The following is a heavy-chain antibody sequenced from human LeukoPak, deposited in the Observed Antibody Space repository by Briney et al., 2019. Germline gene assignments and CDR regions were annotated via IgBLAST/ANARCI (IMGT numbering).Heavy chain of an antibody. CDR2: IYHSGST. V-gene: IGHV4-59*08. CDR1: GGSISSYY. CDR3: ARISAY. D-gene: IGHD1-26*01. J-gene: IGHJ4*02. Sequence: PSETLSLTCTVSGGSISSYYWSWIRQPPGKGLEWIGSIYHSGSTYYNSSLKSRVSISVDTSKNQFSLKLSSVTSADTAVYYCARISAYWGQGTLVTVSS.